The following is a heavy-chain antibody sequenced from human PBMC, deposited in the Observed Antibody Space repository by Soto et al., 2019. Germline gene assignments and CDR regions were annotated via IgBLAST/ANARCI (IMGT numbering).Heavy chain of an antibody. J-gene: IGHJ6*02. CDR1: GYTFTNYA. CDR2: INVNNGNT. V-gene: IGHV1-3*01. D-gene: IGHD4-4*01. CDR3: ASSYSNYALIDYYYYGMDV. Sequence: ASVKVSCKASGYTFTNYAIHWLRQAPGQGLEWMGWINVNNGNTRYSQKFQGRATITRDTSATTAYMELSSLRPEDTAVYYCASSYSNYALIDYYYYGMDVWGQGTTVTVSS.